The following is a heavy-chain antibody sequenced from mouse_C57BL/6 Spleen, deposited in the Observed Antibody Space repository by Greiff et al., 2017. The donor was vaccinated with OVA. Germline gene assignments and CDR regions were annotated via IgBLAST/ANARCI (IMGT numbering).Heavy chain of an antibody. D-gene: IGHD6-2*01. CDR3: ARGLSGPPEGNYFDY. V-gene: IGHV1-54*01. CDR2: INPGSGGT. J-gene: IGHJ2*01. CDR1: GYAFTNYL. Sequence: QVQLQQSGAELVRPGTSVKVSCKASGYAFTNYLIEWVKQRPGQGLEWIGVINPGSGGTNYNEKFKGKATLTADKSSSTAYMQLSSLTSEDSAVYFCARGLSGPPEGNYFDYWGQGTTLTVSS.